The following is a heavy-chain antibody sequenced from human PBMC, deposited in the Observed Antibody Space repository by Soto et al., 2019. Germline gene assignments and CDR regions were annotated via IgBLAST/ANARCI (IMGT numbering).Heavy chain of an antibody. CDR2: IYYSGST. Sequence: PSETLSVTCAVAGGSISNSNWWSWIRQPPGKGLEWIGSIYYSGSTYNNPSLRSRVSMSIDTSKDQFSLKLKSVTAADTALYFCARQRTSVVTQAYFDVWGPGSLVTVSS. V-gene: IGHV4-39*01. J-gene: IGHJ4*02. CDR1: GGSISNSNW. D-gene: IGHD2-21*02. CDR3: ARQRTSVVTQAYFDV.